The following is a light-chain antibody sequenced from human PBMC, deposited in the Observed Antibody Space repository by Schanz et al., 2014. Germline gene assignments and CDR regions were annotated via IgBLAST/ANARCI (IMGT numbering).Light chain of an antibody. CDR1: SSNIGAGYD. V-gene: IGLV1-40*01. Sequence: QSVLTQPPSVSGAPGQRVTISCTGSSSNIGAGYDVHWYQQLPGTAPKLLIYANNNRPSGVPDRFSGSKSGTSASLTISGLQAEDEADYYCCSYAGSYTFWVFGGGTKLTVL. CDR3: CSYAGSYTFWV. J-gene: IGLJ3*02. CDR2: ANN.